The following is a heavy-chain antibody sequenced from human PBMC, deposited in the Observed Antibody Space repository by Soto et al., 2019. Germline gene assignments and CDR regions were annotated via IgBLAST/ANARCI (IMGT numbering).Heavy chain of an antibody. V-gene: IGHV3-74*03. Sequence: EVQVVESGGGLVQPGGSLRLSCVASGFTFRRYWMHWVRQAPGKGLVWVSRIDSDGTTTQYEDSVRGRFTISRDNAKNTLFLQMNSLRAEDTAVYYCARVGASGYYLGPFDYWGQGTLVTVSS. CDR3: ARVGASGYYLGPFDY. CDR2: IDSDGTTT. J-gene: IGHJ4*02. D-gene: IGHD3-22*01. CDR1: GFTFRRYW.